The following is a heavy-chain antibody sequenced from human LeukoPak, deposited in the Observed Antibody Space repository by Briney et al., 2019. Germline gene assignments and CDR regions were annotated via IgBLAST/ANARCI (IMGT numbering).Heavy chain of an antibody. D-gene: IGHD4-17*01. J-gene: IGHJ4*02. Sequence: SETLSLTCTVSGGSISSSSYYWGWIRQPPGKGLEWIGSIYYSGSTYYNPSLKSRVTISVGTSKNQFSLKLSSVTAADTAVYYCARHPDYVFDYWGQGTLVTVSS. CDR1: GGSISSSSYY. V-gene: IGHV4-39*01. CDR2: IYYSGST. CDR3: ARHPDYVFDY.